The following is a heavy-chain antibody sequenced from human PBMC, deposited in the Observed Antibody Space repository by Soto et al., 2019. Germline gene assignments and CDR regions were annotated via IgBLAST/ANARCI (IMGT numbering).Heavy chain of an antibody. CDR2: ISGSGGST. Sequence: GGSLRLSCAASGFTFSSYAMSWVRQAPGKGLEWVSAISGSGGSTYYADSVKGRFTISRDNSKNTLYLQMNSLRAEDTAVYYCAKEGVLRYFDWFRDYDYYYYMDVWGKGTTVTVSS. CDR1: GFTFSSYA. V-gene: IGHV3-23*01. D-gene: IGHD3-9*01. CDR3: AKEGVLRYFDWFRDYDYYYYMDV. J-gene: IGHJ6*03.